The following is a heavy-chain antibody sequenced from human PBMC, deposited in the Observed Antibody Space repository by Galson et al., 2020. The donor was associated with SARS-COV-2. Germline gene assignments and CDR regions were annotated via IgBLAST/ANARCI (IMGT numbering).Heavy chain of an antibody. CDR2: IRNDGSDK. CDR3: AKELST. V-gene: IGHV3-30*02. CDR1: GFTFSDYG. J-gene: IGHJ4*02. D-gene: IGHD4-4*01. Sequence: GGSLRLSCTASGFTFSDYGMHWVRQAPGKGLEWVAFIRNDGSDKYYADSVKGRFTISSDSSKSTLYLQMNSLRPDDTAVYYCAKELSTGGQGTLVIVSS.